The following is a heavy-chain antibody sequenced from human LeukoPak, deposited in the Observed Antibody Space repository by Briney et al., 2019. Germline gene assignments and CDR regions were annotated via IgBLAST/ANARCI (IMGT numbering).Heavy chain of an antibody. D-gene: IGHD6-6*01. J-gene: IGHJ4*02. CDR3: ARHADLYSRSAQIYFDY. CDR1: GGSISSYY. V-gene: IGHV4-59*08. Sequence: SETLSLTCIVSGGSISSYYWSWIRQPPGKGLEWIGYIYYSGTTHYSLSLKSRVTISVDTSKNQFSLRLSSVTAADTAVYYCARHADLYSRSAQIYFDYWGQGTLVTVSS. CDR2: IYYSGTT.